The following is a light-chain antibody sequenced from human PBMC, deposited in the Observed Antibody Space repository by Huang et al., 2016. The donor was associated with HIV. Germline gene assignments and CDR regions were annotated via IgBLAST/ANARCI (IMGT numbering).Light chain of an antibody. V-gene: IGKV1-39*01. J-gene: IGKJ5*01. Sequence: DIQMTQSPSFLSASIGDRVTITCRASQDIGSFLNWYQQKSGEAPKLLIYGAATLHTGVPSRFSGSGSGTDFTLTINNLQPEDFATYFCQQYYGNLITFGQGSRVEIK. CDR2: GAA. CDR1: QDIGSF. CDR3: QQYYGNLIT.